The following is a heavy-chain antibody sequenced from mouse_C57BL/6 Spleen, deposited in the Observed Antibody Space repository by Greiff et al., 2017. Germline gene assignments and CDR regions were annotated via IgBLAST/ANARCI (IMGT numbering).Heavy chain of an antibody. D-gene: IGHD2-4*01. J-gene: IGHJ4*01. V-gene: IGHV1-50*01. CDR1: GYTFTSYW. CDR2: IDPSDCYT. Sequence: QVQLQQPGAELVKPGASVKLSCKASGYTFTSYWMQWVKQRPGQGLEWIGEIDPSDCYTNYNQKFKGKATLTVDTSSSTAYMQLSSLTSEDSAVYYCGRRRGGDYDRNWYAMAYWGQGTSVTVSS. CDR3: GRRRGGDYDRNWYAMAY.